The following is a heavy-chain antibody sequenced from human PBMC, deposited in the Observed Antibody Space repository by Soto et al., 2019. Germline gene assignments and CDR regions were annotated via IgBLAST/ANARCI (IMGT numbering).Heavy chain of an antibody. CDR1: GGSISSSSYY. CDR3: ARDGAARTYFDY. CDR2: IYYSGST. J-gene: IGHJ4*02. Sequence: TLSLTCTVSGGSISSSSYYWGWIRQPPGKGLEWIGSIYYSGSTYYNPSLKSRVTISVDTSKNQFSLKLSSVTAADTAVYYCARDGAARTYFDYWGQGTLVTVS. D-gene: IGHD6-13*01. V-gene: IGHV4-39*02.